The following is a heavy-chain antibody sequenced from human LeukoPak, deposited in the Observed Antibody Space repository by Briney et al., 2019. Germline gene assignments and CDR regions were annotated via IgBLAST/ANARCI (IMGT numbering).Heavy chain of an antibody. Sequence: ASVKVSCKASGYTFTSYGISWVRQAPGQGLEWMGWISAYNGNTNYAQKLQGRVTMTRNTSISTAYMELSSLRSEDTAVYYCARALSDYWGQGTLVTVSS. CDR3: ARALSDY. CDR1: GYTFTSYG. CDR2: ISAYNGNT. V-gene: IGHV1-18*01. J-gene: IGHJ4*02.